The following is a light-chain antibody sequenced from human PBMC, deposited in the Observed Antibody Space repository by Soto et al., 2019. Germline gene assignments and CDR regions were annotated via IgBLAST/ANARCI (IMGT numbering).Light chain of an antibody. V-gene: IGKV1-33*01. CDR2: DAS. J-gene: IGKJ1*01. CDR1: QDINIY. CDR3: QQYNNWPPWT. Sequence: DIQMTQSPSSLFASVGDRVTITCQATQDINIYLNWYQQKPGKAPNLLIYDASNLEIGVPSRFSGSGSGTHFTFTISSLQSEDFAVYYCQQYNNWPPWTFGQGTKVDIK.